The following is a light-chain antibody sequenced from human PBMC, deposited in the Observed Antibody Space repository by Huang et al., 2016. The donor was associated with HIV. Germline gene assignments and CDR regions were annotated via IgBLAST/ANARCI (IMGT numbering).Light chain of an antibody. CDR2: DAS. V-gene: IGKV3-11*01. J-gene: IGKJ2*01. CDR1: QSVSSY. CDR3: QLRT. Sequence: EIVLTQSPATLSLSPGERATLSCRASQSVSSYLAWYQQKPGQAPRLLIYDASNRATGIPARFSGRGSGTDFTLTIDSLEPEDFALYYCQLRTFGQGTKLEIK.